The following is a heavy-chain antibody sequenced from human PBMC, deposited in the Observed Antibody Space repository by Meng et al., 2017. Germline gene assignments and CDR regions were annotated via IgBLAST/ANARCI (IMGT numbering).Heavy chain of an antibody. V-gene: IGHV4-34*01. D-gene: IGHD2/OR15-2a*01. CDR3: ARVGSFLRDY. J-gene: IGHJ4*02. CDR1: GGSFSGYY. CDR2: INHSGST. Sequence: QVQLHQWGVGLLKPSETLSLTCAVYGGSFSGYYWSWIRQPPGKGLEWIGEINHSGSTNYNPSLKSRVTISVDTSKNQFSLKLSSVTAADTAVYYCARVGSFLRDYWGQGTLVTVSS.